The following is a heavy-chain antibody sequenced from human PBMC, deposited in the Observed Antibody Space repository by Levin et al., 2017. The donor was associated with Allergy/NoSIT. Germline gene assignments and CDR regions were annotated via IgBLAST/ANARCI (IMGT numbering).Heavy chain of an antibody. Sequence: SCTVSGGSISSGDYYWSWIRQPPGKGLEWIGYIYYSGSTYYNPSLKSRVTISVDTSKNQFSLKLSSVTAADTAVYYCARVYCSSTSCYHFDYWGQGTLVTVSS. CDR2: IYYSGST. J-gene: IGHJ4*02. CDR1: GGSISSGDYY. V-gene: IGHV4-30-4*01. D-gene: IGHD2-2*01. CDR3: ARVYCSSTSCYHFDY.